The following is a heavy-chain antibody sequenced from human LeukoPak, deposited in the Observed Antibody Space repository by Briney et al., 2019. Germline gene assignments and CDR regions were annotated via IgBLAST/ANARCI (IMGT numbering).Heavy chain of an antibody. Sequence: PGGTLRLSCAVSGLSFSNYWMHWVRQAPGKGLVWVARTNLHGTTVDYAESVKGRFTISRDNAKNTLFLQMNSLRAEDTAVYYCASGYTYVRLGDHWGQGTLVTVSS. J-gene: IGHJ4*02. CDR2: TNLHGTTV. D-gene: IGHD1-1*01. V-gene: IGHV3-74*01. CDR3: ASGYTYVRLGDH. CDR1: GLSFSNYW.